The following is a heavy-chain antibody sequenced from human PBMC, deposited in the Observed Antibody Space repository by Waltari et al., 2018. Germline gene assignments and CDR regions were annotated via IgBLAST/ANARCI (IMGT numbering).Heavy chain of an antibody. CDR3: ARDRSGNFDF. J-gene: IGHJ4*02. CDR2: ISNSGDTI. CDR1: GFTFSTYA. V-gene: IGHV3-48*03. Sequence: EVQLVESGGGFVQPGGSLRLSCAASGFTFSTYAMHWVRQAPGKGLEWVSFISNSGDTIYYADSVQGRFTISRDNAKNSLYLQMNSLRAEDTAVYYCARDRSGNFDFWGQGTLVTVSS. D-gene: IGHD1-1*01.